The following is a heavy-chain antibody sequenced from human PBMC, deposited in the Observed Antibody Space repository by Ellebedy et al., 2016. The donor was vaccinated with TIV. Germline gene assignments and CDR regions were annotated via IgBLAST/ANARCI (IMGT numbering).Heavy chain of an antibody. V-gene: IGHV3-11*06. CDR2: ISLTSTATGV. CDR3: ARENFYGMDV. Sequence: GGSLRLXXEASGFTFSVYYMRWIRQAPGKGLEWVSFISLTSTATGVGYADSVRGRFTISRDDAKNSLYLEINSLRAEDSAVYYCARENFYGMDVWGQGTTVTVSS. CDR1: GFTFSVYY. J-gene: IGHJ6*02.